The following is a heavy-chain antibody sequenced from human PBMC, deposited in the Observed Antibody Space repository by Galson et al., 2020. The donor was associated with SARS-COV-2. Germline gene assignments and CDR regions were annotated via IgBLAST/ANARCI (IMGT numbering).Heavy chain of an antibody. J-gene: IGHJ3*02. CDR2: ISYDGSNK. CDR3: ARNSYGNAFDI. CDR1: GFTFSSYA. V-gene: IGHV3-30*04. D-gene: IGHD5-18*01. Sequence: GESLKISCAASGFTFSSYAMPWVRQAPGKGLEWVAVISYDGSNKYYADSVKGRFTISRDNSKNTLYLQMNSLRAEDTAVYYCARNSYGNAFDIWGQGTMVTVSS.